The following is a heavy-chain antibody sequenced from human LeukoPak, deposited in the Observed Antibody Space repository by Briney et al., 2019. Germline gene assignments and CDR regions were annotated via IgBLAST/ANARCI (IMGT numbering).Heavy chain of an antibody. Sequence: PGGSLRLSCAASGFTFSSYEINWVRQAPGKGLEWVSYISNSASTIYYADSVKGRFTISRDNAKNSLYLQMNSLRAEDTAVYYCAREGDNDAFDIWGQGKMVSVSS. CDR2: ISNSASTI. CDR3: AREGDNDAFDI. D-gene: IGHD3-16*01. V-gene: IGHV3-48*03. CDR1: GFTFSSYE. J-gene: IGHJ3*02.